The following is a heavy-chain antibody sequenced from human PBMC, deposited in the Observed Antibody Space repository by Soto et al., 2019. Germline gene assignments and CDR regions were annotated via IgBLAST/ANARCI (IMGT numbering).Heavy chain of an antibody. V-gene: IGHV3-33*01. J-gene: IGHJ5*02. Sequence: ESGGGVVQPGRSLRLSCAASGFTFSSYGMHWVRQAPGKGLEWVAVIWYDGSNKYYADSVKGRFTISRDNSKNTLYLQMNSLRAEDTAVYYCARDLLGYCSGGSCYSGWFDPWGQGTLVTVSS. D-gene: IGHD2-15*01. CDR1: GFTFSSYG. CDR3: ARDLLGYCSGGSCYSGWFDP. CDR2: IWYDGSNK.